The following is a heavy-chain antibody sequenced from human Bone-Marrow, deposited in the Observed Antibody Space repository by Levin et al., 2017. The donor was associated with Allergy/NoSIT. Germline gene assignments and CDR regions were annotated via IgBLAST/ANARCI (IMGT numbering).Heavy chain of an antibody. CDR2: MNPNSGNI. CDR1: GYTFTSYD. Sequence: ASVKVSCKASGYTFTSYDINWVRLATGQGLEWMGWMNPNSGNIGYAQKFQGRFTMTRNTSISTAYMELSSLRSEDTAVYYCAREDVYCSGGSCTHSWFDPWGQGTLVTVSS. J-gene: IGHJ5*02. V-gene: IGHV1-8*01. D-gene: IGHD2-15*01. CDR3: AREDVYCSGGSCTHSWFDP.